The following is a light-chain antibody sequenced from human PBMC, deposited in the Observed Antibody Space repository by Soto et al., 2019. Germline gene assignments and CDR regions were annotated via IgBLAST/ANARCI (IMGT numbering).Light chain of an antibody. CDR1: QSLLYRSKNKDY. CDR2: WAS. Sequence: DIIMTQSPESLAVSLGERATINCKSSQSLLYRSKNKDYLAWYQQKPGQPPRLLIYWASTRESGVSDRFSGSGSGTDFTLTVTSMQAEDVAVYYCQQYFNTPGTFGQGTKVEIK. J-gene: IGKJ1*01. V-gene: IGKV4-1*01. CDR3: QQYFNTPGT.